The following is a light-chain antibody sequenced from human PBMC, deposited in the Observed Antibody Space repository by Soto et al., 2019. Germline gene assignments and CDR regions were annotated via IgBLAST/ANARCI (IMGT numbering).Light chain of an antibody. CDR3: QQYNKWPPRT. CDR2: GAS. J-gene: IGKJ1*01. Sequence: EIVMTQSPATMSVSPGERATLSCRASQSVSSNLAWYQQKPGQAPRLLIYGASNRATGIPARFSGSGSGTDFTLTISGLQSEDFAVYYCQQYNKWPPRTFGQGTKVDIK. V-gene: IGKV3-15*01. CDR1: QSVSSN.